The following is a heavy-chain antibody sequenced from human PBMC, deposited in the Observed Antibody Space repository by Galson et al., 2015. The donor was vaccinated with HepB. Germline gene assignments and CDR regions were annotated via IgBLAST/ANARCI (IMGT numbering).Heavy chain of an antibody. CDR3: CSSTSYDDLDV. V-gene: IGHV1-46*03. CDR1: GYTFSSYY. Sequence: SVKVSCKASGYTFSSYYIHWVRQAPGQGLEWMGILNPSGGSTIYAQKFQGRVTVTRDTSTSTVYMNLSSLRSGDTAVYYCCSSTSYDDLDVWGQGTAVTVSS. CDR2: LNPSGGST. D-gene: IGHD2/OR15-2a*01. J-gene: IGHJ6*02.